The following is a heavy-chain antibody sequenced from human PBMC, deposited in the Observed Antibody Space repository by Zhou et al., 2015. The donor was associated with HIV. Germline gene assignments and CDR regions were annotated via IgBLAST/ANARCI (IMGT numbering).Heavy chain of an antibody. CDR2: IIPIFGTA. J-gene: IGHJ4*02. D-gene: IGHD2-15*01. Sequence: QVQLVQSGAEVKKPGSSVKVSCKASGGTFSSYAISWVRQAPGQGLEWMGGIIPIFGTANYAQKFQGRVTITADESTSTAYMELSSLRSEDTAVYYCARSRGDIVVVVAATRGFDYWGQGTLVTVSS. V-gene: IGHV1-69*01. CDR1: GGTFSSYA. CDR3: ARSRGDIVVVVAATRGFDY.